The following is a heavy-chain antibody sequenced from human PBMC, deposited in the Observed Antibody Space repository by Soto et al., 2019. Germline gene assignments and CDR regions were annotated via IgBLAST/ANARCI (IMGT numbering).Heavy chain of an antibody. J-gene: IGHJ6*02. CDR3: ARDITISVYGMDV. Sequence: QVQLVQSGAEVKKPGSSVKVSSKGSGGTFSSYTISWVRQAPGQGLEWMGRIIPILGIANYAQKFQGRVTITADKSTSTAYMELSSLRSEDTAVYYCARDITISVYGMDVWGQGTTVTVSS. D-gene: IGHD3-9*01. V-gene: IGHV1-69*08. CDR2: IIPILGIA. CDR1: GGTFSSYT.